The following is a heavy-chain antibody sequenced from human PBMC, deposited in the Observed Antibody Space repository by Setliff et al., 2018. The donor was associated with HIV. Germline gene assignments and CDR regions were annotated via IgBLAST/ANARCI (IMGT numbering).Heavy chain of an antibody. V-gene: IGHV4-39*01. CDR3: ARQFRYPGIAVAGIDY. D-gene: IGHD6-19*01. Sequence: PSETLSLTCTVSGGSISSSSYYWGWVRQPPGKGLEWIGTMFYTGSAYYTPSLKSRVTISVDTSKNQFSLKLSSVTAADTAVYHCARQFRYPGIAVAGIDYWGQGTLVTVSS. J-gene: IGHJ4*02. CDR1: GGSISSSSYY. CDR2: MFYTGSA.